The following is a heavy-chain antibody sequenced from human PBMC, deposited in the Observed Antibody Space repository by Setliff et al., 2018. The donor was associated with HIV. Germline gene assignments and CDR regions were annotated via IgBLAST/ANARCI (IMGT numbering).Heavy chain of an antibody. CDR3: ARAPGDILTAYFGGLDY. Sequence: GGSLRLSCTASGFAFSTFAMHWVRQAPGKGLEWVAGIWYDGNKKDYGDSVKGRFTISRDNSKDTLYLQMSSLRADDTAIYYCARAPGDILTAYFGGLDYWGQGALVTVSS. D-gene: IGHD3-9*01. V-gene: IGHV3-33*01. CDR1: GFAFSTFA. J-gene: IGHJ4*02. CDR2: IWYDGNKK.